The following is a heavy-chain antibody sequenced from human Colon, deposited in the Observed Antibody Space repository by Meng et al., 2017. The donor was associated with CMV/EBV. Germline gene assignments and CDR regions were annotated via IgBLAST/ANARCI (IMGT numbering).Heavy chain of an antibody. CDR3: ATDYGDYYFDR. V-gene: IGHV4-39*07. Sequence: QLQSQGPGPGLVRPSGTLSLTCTVSGGSISSSTYYWGWIRQTPGKGLEWIGNIYYSGYTYYNPSLKSRLTISVDTSKNQFSLKLTSVTAADTAVYYCATDYGDYYFDRWGQGTLVTVSS. D-gene: IGHD4-17*01. J-gene: IGHJ4*02. CDR1: GGSISSSTYY. CDR2: IYYSGYT.